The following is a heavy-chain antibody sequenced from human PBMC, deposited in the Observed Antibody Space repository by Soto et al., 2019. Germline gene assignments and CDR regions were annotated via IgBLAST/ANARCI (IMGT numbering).Heavy chain of an antibody. Sequence: EVQLLESGGDLVQPGGSLRLSCAASGFTFSSYAMSWVRQAPGMGLEWVLSISSSGGSTYYADSVKSRFTISRDNSRNPRYQQKNSLRAEDTAIYYCAKDHKSVITYYSDSIGSPSCGHVTLVIVS. D-gene: IGHD3-22*01. CDR2: ISSSGGST. V-gene: IGHV3-23*01. J-gene: IGHJ5*01. CDR3: AKDHKSVITYYSDSIGSPS. CDR1: GFTFSSYA.